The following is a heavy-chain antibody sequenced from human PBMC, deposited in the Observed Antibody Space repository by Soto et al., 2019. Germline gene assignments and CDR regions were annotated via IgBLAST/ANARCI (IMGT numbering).Heavy chain of an antibody. CDR1: GGSISSYY. V-gene: IGHV4-59*01. CDR3: ARSTGYGDSYFDY. CDR2: IYYSRST. Sequence: SETLSLTCTVSGGSISSYYWSWLRHPPGKGLEWIGYIYYSRSTNYNPSLKSRVSISGDTSKNQLSLKLSSVTAADTAVYYCARSTGYGDSYFDYWGLGTLVTVSS. J-gene: IGHJ4*02. D-gene: IGHD4-17*01.